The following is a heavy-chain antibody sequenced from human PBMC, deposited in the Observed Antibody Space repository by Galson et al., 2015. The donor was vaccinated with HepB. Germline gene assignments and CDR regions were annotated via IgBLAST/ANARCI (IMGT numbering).Heavy chain of an antibody. D-gene: IGHD6-19*01. Sequence: SLRLSCAASGFTFSSYAMHWVRQAPGKGLEWVAVISYDGSNKYYADSVKGRFTISRDNSKNTLYLQMNSLRSEDTAVYYCATLPVAGAIAEYFQHWGQGTLVTVSS. V-gene: IGHV3-30*04. CDR2: ISYDGSNK. J-gene: IGHJ1*01. CDR3: ATLPVAGAIAEYFQH. CDR1: GFTFSSYA.